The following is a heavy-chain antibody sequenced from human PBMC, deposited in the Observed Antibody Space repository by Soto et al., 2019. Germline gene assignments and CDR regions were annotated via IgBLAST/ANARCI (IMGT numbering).Heavy chain of an antibody. CDR2: ISYDGSNK. CDR3: AKGSTVVTPIFDY. V-gene: IGHV3-30*18. Sequence: QVQLVESGGGVVQPGRSLRLSCAASGFTFSSYGMHWVRQAPGKGLEWVAVISYDGSNKYYADSVKGRFTISRDNSKNTLYLQMNSLRAEDTAVYYCAKGSTVVTPIFDYWGQGTLVTVSS. CDR1: GFTFSSYG. J-gene: IGHJ4*02. D-gene: IGHD2-21*02.